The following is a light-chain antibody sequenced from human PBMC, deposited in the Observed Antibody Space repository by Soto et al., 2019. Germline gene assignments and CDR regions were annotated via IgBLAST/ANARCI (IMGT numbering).Light chain of an antibody. CDR3: QQYNNWPRSIT. Sequence: EIVLTQSPATLSLSPGERATLSCRASQSVGSFLAWYQQKPGQAPRLLIYDASNRATGIPARFSGSGSGTEFTLTISSLQSEDFAVYYCQQYNNWPRSITFGHGTRLEIK. J-gene: IGKJ5*01. V-gene: IGKV3-11*01. CDR1: QSVGSF. CDR2: DAS.